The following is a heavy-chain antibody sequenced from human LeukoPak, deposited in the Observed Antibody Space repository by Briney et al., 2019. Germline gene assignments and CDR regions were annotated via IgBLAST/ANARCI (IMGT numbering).Heavy chain of an antibody. CDR3: ASDKVIASAGTPNWLDP. D-gene: IGHD2-21*01. V-gene: IGHV1-18*01. CDR1: GYTFNHFG. CDR2: ISAYDGET. Sequence: ASVTVSCKASGYTFNHFGISWVRQAPGQGLEWMGWISAYDGETYYLQKFQGRITMTTDTATRTAYMELRSLRSDDTAVYYCASDKVIASAGTPNWLDPWGQGTLVTVSS. J-gene: IGHJ5*02.